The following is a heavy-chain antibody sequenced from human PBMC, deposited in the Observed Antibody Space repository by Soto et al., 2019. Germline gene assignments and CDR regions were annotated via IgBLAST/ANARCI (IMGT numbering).Heavy chain of an antibody. Sequence: GESLKISCKGLGNSFNNWIGWVRQMPGKGLEWVGIIYPGDSDTRYSPSFQGQVTISADKSISTAYLQWGSLKPSDSAMYYCARTSAAGKYYYGMDVWGQGTTVTVSS. CDR3: ARTSAAGKYYYGMDV. J-gene: IGHJ6*02. CDR2: IYPGDSDT. D-gene: IGHD6-13*01. CDR1: GNSFNNW. V-gene: IGHV5-51*01.